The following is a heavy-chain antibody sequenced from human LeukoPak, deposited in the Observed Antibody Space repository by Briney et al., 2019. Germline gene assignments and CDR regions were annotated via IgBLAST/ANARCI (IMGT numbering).Heavy chain of an antibody. CDR1: GGFFSGYY. CDR3: ASSTSYYYDSGSY. J-gene: IGHJ4*02. D-gene: IGHD3-22*01. V-gene: IGHV4-34*01. CDR2: INHSGST. Sequence: SETLSLTCAVNGGFFSGYYWSWIRQPPGKGLEWIGEINHSGSTNYNPSLKSRVTISVDTSKNQFSLKLSSVTAADTDVYYCASSTSYYYDSGSYWGQGTLVTVSS.